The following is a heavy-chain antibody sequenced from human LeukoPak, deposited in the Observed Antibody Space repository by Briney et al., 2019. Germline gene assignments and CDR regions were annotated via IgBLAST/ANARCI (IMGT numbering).Heavy chain of an antibody. D-gene: IGHD6-19*01. J-gene: IGHJ5*02. Sequence: ASVKVSCKASGYTFTNYGITWVRQAPGQGLEWMGWISPYNGNTKYAQKVQGRVTMTTDTSTSTAYMELRSLRSDDTAVYYCARGGSSGPVGWFDPWAQGTLVTVSS. CDR1: GYTFTNYG. CDR3: ARGGSSGPVGWFDP. V-gene: IGHV1-18*01. CDR2: ISPYNGNT.